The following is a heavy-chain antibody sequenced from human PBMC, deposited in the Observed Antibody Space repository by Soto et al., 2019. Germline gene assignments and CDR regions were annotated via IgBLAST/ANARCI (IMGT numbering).Heavy chain of an antibody. CDR3: ATEDYDVVTAYDRYYYMDV. V-gene: IGHV3-11*01. CDR2: ISNSGSIV. J-gene: IGHJ6*03. D-gene: IGHD3-9*01. CDR1: GFTFSDYY. Sequence: QVQLVESGGGLVKPGGSLRLSCAASGFTFSDYYMSRIRRAPGKGLEWDSYISNSGSIVNYADAVKGRFTISKDNAKNSLYRHMNSLRAEDTSVYDWATEDYDVVTAYDRYYYMDVWGKGTTVTVSS.